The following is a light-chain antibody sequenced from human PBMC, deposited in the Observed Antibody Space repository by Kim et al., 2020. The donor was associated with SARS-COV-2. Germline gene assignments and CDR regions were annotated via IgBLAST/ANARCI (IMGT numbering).Light chain of an antibody. Sequence: QRVTVSFTGRSTSIEAVYYVNWHQQLPGTAPKLLIFGNNHRPSGVPDRFSGSKSGTSASLAITGLQAADEADFDYQSYDSSLSGYVFGTGTKVTVL. CDR2: GNN. V-gene: IGLV1-40*01. CDR3: QSYDSSLSGYV. J-gene: IGLJ1*01. CDR1: STSIEAVYY.